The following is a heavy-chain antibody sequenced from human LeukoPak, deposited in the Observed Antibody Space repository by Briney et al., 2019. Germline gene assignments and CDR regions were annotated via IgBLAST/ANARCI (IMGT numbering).Heavy chain of an antibody. V-gene: IGHV3-23*01. Sequence: GGSLRLSCAASGFTFSSYAMSWARQAPGKGLEWVSAINTSGGSTYYADSVKGRFTISRDSSTNTLYLQMNSLRAEDTAVYYCAKDVAKGGLAAAGYVGPLDYWGQGTLVTVSS. CDR3: AKDVAKGGLAAAGYVGPLDY. CDR2: INTSGGST. CDR1: GFTFSSYA. D-gene: IGHD6-13*01. J-gene: IGHJ4*02.